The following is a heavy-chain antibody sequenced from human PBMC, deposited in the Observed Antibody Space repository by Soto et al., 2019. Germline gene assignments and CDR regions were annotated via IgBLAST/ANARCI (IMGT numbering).Heavy chain of an antibody. D-gene: IGHD3-9*01. CDR2: IFYTGAT. V-gene: IGHV4-31*11. CDR1: GDSISSRSHY. Sequence: SETLSLTCAVSGDSISSRSHYWNWIRRVPGKGLEFIGYIFYTGATYYNPSLRGRISMSVDTSKNQFSLTLRSVTAADTAIYYCAREGRYSGGMRESWFDPWGQGTQVTVSS. CDR3: AREGRYSGGMRESWFDP. J-gene: IGHJ5*02.